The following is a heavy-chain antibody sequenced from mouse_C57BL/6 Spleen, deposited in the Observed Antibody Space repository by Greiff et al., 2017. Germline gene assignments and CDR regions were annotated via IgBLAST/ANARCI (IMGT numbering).Heavy chain of an antibody. V-gene: IGHV1-15*01. Sequence: VQLQQSGAELVRPGASVTLSCKASGYTFTDYEMHWVKQTPVHGLEWIGAIDPETGGTAYNPKFKGKAILTADKSSSTAYMEHRSLTAEDSAVYYCTSEPDYYGSSGDYWGQGTTLTVSS. D-gene: IGHD1-1*01. J-gene: IGHJ2*01. CDR3: TSEPDYYGSSGDY. CDR1: GYTFTDYE. CDR2: IDPETGGT.